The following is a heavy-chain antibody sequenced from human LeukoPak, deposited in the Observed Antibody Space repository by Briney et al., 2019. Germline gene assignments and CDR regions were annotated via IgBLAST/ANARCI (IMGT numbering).Heavy chain of an antibody. V-gene: IGHV3-66*01. CDR2: IYMVSTT. D-gene: IGHD1-14*01. Sequence: PGGSLRLPCAASGFTVSNNYMSWVRQAPGKGLVWVSNIYMVSTTHHADPVRGRLLISRDNSKNTVYLQMNSLRADETAVYYCARGGGTTGYYYQMDVWGQGTTVTVSS. J-gene: IGHJ6*02. CDR1: GFTVSNNY. CDR3: ARGGGTTGYYYQMDV.